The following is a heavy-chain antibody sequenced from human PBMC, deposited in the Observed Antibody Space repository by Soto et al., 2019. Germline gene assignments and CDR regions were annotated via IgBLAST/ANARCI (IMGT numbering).Heavy chain of an antibody. CDR3: TTDDPINRY. V-gene: IGHV3-15*01. Sequence: EVQLVESGGGLVKPGGSLRLSCAASGFTFSNAWMSWVRQTPGKGLEWVGRIKSKSGGGTTDYAAPVKGRFTISRDDSKNTLYLQMSSLKTEDTAVHYCTTDDPINRYWGQGTLVTVSS. CDR1: GFTFSNAW. J-gene: IGHJ4*02. CDR2: IKSKSGGGTT.